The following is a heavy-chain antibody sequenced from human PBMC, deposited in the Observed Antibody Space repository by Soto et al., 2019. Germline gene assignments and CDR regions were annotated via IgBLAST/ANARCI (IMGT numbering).Heavy chain of an antibody. Sequence: PSETLSLTCTVSGGSINSGGYYWSWIRQHPGKGLEWIGKIFYTGSTSYNPSLKSRVTISVDRSKNQFSLKLSSVTAADTAVYYCARGYYYDSSGYYRAYYFDYWGQGTLVTVSS. CDR3: ARGYYYDSSGYYRAYYFDY. D-gene: IGHD3-22*01. CDR2: IFYTGST. CDR1: GGSINSGGYY. J-gene: IGHJ4*02. V-gene: IGHV4-31*03.